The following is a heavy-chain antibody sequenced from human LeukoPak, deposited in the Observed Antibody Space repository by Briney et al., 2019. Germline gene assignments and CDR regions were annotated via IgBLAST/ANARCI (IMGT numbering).Heavy chain of an antibody. V-gene: IGHV3-66*01. J-gene: IGHJ4*02. CDR3: ARRSGEGYFDY. CDR2: IYSGGDT. Sequence: GGSLRLSCSASGFTFSSSAMGWVRQAPGKGLEWVSVIYSGGDTYYADSVKGRFTISRDNSKNTLYLQMNSLRVEDTAVYYCARRSGEGYFDYWGQGTLVTVSS. CDR1: GFTFSSSA. D-gene: IGHD1-26*01.